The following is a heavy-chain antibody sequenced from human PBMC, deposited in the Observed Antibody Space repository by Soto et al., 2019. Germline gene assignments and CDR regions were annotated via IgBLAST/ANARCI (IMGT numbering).Heavy chain of an antibody. J-gene: IGHJ3*02. CDR2: IYYSGNT. D-gene: IGHD3-10*01. Sequence: SETLSLTCTVSGGSISTYYLSWIRQPPGKGLEWIEYIYYSGNTNYNPSLRSRVTISIDTSKNQFSLKLSSVTAADTAMYYCARHQTFGAADVFDIWGQGTMGTVSS. CDR1: GGSISTYY. V-gene: IGHV4-59*08. CDR3: ARHQTFGAADVFDI.